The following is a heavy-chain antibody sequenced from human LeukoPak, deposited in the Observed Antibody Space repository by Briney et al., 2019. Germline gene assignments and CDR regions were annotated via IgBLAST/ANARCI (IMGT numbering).Heavy chain of an antibody. CDR3: ARDLDSSEGPL. J-gene: IGHJ3*01. CDR2: IWYDGSNK. CDR1: GFTFSSYG. D-gene: IGHD3/OR15-3a*01. V-gene: IGHV3-33*01. Sequence: GGSLRLSCAASGFTFSSYGMHWVRQAPGKGLEWVAVIWYDGSNKYYADSVKGRFTISRDNSKNTLYLQMNSLRAEDTAVYYCARDLDSSEGPLWGQGTMVTVSS.